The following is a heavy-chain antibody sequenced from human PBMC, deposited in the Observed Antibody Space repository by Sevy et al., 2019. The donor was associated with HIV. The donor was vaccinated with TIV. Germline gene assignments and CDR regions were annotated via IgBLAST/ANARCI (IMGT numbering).Heavy chain of an antibody. CDR3: AREAGGYDYDYGMDV. D-gene: IGHD5-12*01. Sequence: SETLSLTCTVSGDSISTYYWSWIRQPPGKGLEWIGYNYYTGSTNYNPSLKSRVSISVDTSKNQFSLKLTSVTAADTAVYFCAREAGGYDYDYGMDVWGQGTTVTVSS. V-gene: IGHV4-59*01. CDR1: GDSISTYY. J-gene: IGHJ6*02. CDR2: NYYTGST.